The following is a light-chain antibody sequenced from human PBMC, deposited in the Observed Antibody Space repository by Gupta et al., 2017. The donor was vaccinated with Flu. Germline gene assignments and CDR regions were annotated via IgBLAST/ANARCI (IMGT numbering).Light chain of an antibody. CDR2: GAS. CDR1: QSVSSN. CDR3: QQYNNWPWT. V-gene: IGKV3-15*01. J-gene: IGKJ1*01. Sequence: EIVMTQSPATLSVSQGERATITCRASQSVSSNLAWYQQKPGQVPRLLIYGASTRATGIPASFSGSGSGTEFTLTISSLQSEDFAVYYCQQYNNWPWTFGQGTKVEIK.